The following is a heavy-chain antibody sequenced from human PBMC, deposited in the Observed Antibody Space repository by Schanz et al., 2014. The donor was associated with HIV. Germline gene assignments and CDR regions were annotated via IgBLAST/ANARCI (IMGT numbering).Heavy chain of an antibody. D-gene: IGHD6-6*01. Sequence: QVQLVQSGPEVRKPGASVKVSCKASGYTFTSYGISWVRQAPGQGLEWMGWINAYNGNTNYAQKFQGRVTITADESTSTAYMELRSLRSEDTAVYYCAREGTAARQFYYYGMDVWGQGTTVTVSS. CDR2: INAYNGNT. CDR1: GYTFTSYG. CDR3: AREGTAARQFYYYGMDV. V-gene: IGHV1-18*01. J-gene: IGHJ6*02.